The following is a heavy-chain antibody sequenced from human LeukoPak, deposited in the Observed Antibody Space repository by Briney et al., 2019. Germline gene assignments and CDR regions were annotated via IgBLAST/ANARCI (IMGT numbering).Heavy chain of an antibody. D-gene: IGHD6-25*01. CDR2: IYSGDRT. CDR3: APAAVTYY. CDR1: GFTVSSNY. J-gene: IGHJ4*02. Sequence: PGGSLRLSCAVSGFTVSSNYMSWVRQAPGKGLEWVSLIYSGDRTYYADSVKGRFTISRDNSKNTLYLQMNSLRAEDTAVYYCAPAAVTYYWGQGTLVTVSS. V-gene: IGHV3-66*01.